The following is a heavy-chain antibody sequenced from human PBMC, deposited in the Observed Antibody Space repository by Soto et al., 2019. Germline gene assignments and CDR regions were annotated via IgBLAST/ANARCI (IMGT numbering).Heavy chain of an antibody. CDR2: INHSGST. CDR1: GGSFSGYY. CDR3: ARTISSYYGMDV. D-gene: IGHD3-3*02. J-gene: IGHJ6*02. V-gene: IGHV4-34*01. Sequence: SETLSLTCAVYGGSFSGYYWSWIRQPPGKGLEWIGEINHSGSTNYNPSLKSRVTISVDTSKNQFSLKLSSVTAADTAVYYCARTISSYYGMDVWGQGTTVTVSS.